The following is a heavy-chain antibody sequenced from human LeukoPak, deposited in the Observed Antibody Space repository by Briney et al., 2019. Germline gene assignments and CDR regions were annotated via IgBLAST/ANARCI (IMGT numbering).Heavy chain of an antibody. V-gene: IGHV1-69*04. D-gene: IGHD5-12*01. CDR1: GYTFSSYA. CDR3: ARRCSGYDDHAFDI. CDR2: IIPILGIA. Sequence: GASVKVSCKASGYTFSSYAISWVRQAPGQGLEWMGRIIPILGIANYAQKFQGRVTITADKSTSTAYMELSSLRSEDTAVYYCARRCSGYDDHAFDIWGQGTMVTVSS. J-gene: IGHJ3*02.